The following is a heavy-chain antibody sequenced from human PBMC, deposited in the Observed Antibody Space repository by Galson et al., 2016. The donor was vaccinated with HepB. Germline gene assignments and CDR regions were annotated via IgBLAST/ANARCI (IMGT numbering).Heavy chain of an antibody. J-gene: IGHJ6*02. D-gene: IGHD6-13*01. CDR1: GASISRYC. CDR3: ARHHRVRVSHNYYGMDA. Sequence: SETLSLTCTVSGASISRYCWSWIRQFPGKGLEYIGYVYYTGSTNYNPSLKGRVTISVDTSTNQFSLKLSSVTAADTAVYYCARHHRVRVSHNYYGMDAWGQGTTVIVSS. CDR2: VYYTGST. V-gene: IGHV4-59*08.